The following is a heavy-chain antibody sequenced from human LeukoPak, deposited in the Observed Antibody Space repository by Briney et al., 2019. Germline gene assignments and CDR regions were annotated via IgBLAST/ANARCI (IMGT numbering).Heavy chain of an antibody. D-gene: IGHD3-3*01. CDR2: ISYDGSNK. CDR3: ARDRSLWGGYSPFGY. Sequence: GRSLRLSCAASGFTFSSYAMHWVRQAPGKGLEWVAVISYDGSNKYYADSVKGRFTISRDNSKNTLYPQMNSLRAEDTAVYYCARDRSLWGGYSPFGYWGQGTLVTVSS. V-gene: IGHV3-30*01. J-gene: IGHJ4*02. CDR1: GFTFSSYA.